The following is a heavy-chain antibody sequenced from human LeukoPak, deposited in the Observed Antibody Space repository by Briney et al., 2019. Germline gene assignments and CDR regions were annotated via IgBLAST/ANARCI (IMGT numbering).Heavy chain of an antibody. D-gene: IGHD5-18*01. CDR1: GYSFTSYW. V-gene: IGHV5-51*01. CDR3: AKQRGGYTYGTRDH. CDR2: IYPYDSDT. J-gene: IGHJ4*02. Sequence: GESLKISCKGSGYSFTSYWIGWVRQMPGKGLEWMGIIYPYDSDTRYSPSFEGQVTISADKSISTAYLQWSSLKASDTAVYYCAKQRGGYTYGTRDHWGQGTLATVSS.